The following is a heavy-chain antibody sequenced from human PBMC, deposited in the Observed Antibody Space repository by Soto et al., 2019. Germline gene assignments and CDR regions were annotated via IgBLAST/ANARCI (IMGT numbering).Heavy chain of an antibody. J-gene: IGHJ4*02. CDR1: GFTFSDYY. D-gene: IGHD6-13*01. CDR3: ARDRAAGGY. CDR2: ISSGGSTV. V-gene: IGHV3-11*04. Sequence: GGSLRLSCAASGFTFSDYYMNWVRQAPGKGLEWVAYISSGGSTVHNADSVRGRFTVSRDNARNSLYLQMNTLRVEDTALYYCARDRAAGGYWGQGTLVTVS.